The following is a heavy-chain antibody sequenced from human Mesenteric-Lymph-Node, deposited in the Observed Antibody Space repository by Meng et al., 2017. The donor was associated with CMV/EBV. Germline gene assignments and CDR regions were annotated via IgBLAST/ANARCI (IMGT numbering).Heavy chain of an antibody. CDR1: GFTVNTHY. V-gene: IGHV3-53*01. J-gene: IGHJ4*02. Sequence: GGSLRLSCAFSGFTVNTHYMNWVRQLPGKGLEWVSVMYGGGTIHYADSVKDRFTVSRDDSKNTLYLQMNSLRVEDTAVYYCASDRGWGYFDFWGQGTQVTVSS. CDR3: ASDRGWGYFDF. D-gene: IGHD6-19*01. CDR2: MYGGGTI.